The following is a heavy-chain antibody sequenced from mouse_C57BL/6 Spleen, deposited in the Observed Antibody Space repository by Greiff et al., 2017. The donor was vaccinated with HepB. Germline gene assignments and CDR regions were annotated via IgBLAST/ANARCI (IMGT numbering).Heavy chain of an antibody. CDR2: IDPENGDT. CDR3: TPAGSKNY. Sequence: VQLQQSGAELVRPGASVKLSCTASGFNIKDDYMHWVKQRPEQGLEWIGWIDPENGDTEYASKFQGKATITADTSSNTAYLQLSSLTSEDTAVYYCTPAGSKNYWGQGTTLTVSS. CDR1: GFNIKDDY. V-gene: IGHV14-4*01. J-gene: IGHJ2*01. D-gene: IGHD1-1*01.